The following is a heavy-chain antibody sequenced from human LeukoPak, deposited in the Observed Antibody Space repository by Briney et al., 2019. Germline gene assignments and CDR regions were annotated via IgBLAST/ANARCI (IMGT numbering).Heavy chain of an antibody. J-gene: IGHJ4*02. CDR1: VYTFTNFY. Sequence: ASVEVSCKASVYTFTNFYIHWVRQAPGQGLEWMGWMNPNSGDTSYAREFQDRVTMTRDTSLNTAYMELSRLRSDDTAVYFCARRPINCIIANCYVDYWGQGTLVTVSS. D-gene: IGHD3-3*02. V-gene: IGHV1-2*02. CDR2: MNPNSGDT. CDR3: ARRPINCIIANCYVDY.